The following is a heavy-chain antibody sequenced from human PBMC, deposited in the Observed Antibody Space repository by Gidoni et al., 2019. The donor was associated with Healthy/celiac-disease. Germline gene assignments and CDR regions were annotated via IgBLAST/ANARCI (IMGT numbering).Heavy chain of an antibody. Sequence: QVQLVESGGGVVQPGRSLRLSCAASGFTFSSYAMPWVRQAPGKGLEWVAVISYDGSNKYYADSVKGRFTISRDNSKNTLYLQMNSLRAEDTAVYYCARAHLVQLWFNYYYYYGMDVWGQGTTVTVSS. CDR3: ARAHLVQLWFNYYYYYGMDV. CDR2: ISYDGSNK. D-gene: IGHD5-18*01. V-gene: IGHV3-30-3*01. J-gene: IGHJ6*02. CDR1: GFTFSSYA.